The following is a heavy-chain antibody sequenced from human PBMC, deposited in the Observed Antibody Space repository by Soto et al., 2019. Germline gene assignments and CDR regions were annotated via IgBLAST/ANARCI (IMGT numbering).Heavy chain of an antibody. Sequence: QITLKESGPTLVKPTQTLTLTCSFSGFSLSTCGVGVGWIRQPPGKAPEWLALIDWDDDKRYSPSLKSRLTITKDTSKKQVVLTMTNMDPVDTATYCCARHTVYRFDYWGQGTLVTVSS. J-gene: IGHJ4*02. CDR2: IDWDDDK. CDR3: ARHTVYRFDY. V-gene: IGHV2-5*02. CDR1: GFSLSTCGVG. D-gene: IGHD3-16*02.